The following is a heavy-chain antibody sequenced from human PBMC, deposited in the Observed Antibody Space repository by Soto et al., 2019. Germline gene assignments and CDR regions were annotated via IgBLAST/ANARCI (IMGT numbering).Heavy chain of an antibody. D-gene: IGHD3-22*01. CDR2: ISYDGSNK. J-gene: IGHJ6*02. CDR3: AREGSGYYYGYYYYGMDV. V-gene: IGHV3-30-3*01. Sequence: PGGSLRLSCAASGFTFSSYAMHWVRQAPGKGLEWVAVISYDGSNKYYADSVKGRFTISRDNSKNTLYLQMNSLRAEDTAVYYCAREGSGYYYGYYYYGMDVWGQGTTVTVSS. CDR1: GFTFSSYA.